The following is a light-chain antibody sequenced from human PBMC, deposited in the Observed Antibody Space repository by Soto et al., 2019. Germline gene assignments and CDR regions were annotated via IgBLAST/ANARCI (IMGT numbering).Light chain of an antibody. V-gene: IGLV2-14*01. CDR2: EVS. J-gene: IGLJ1*01. CDR1: SSDVGGYNY. CDR3: SSYTGSSTLNV. Sequence: QSVLTQPASVSGSPGQSITISCTGTSSDVGGYNYVSWYQQHPGKAPKLMIYEVSNRPSGVSNRFSGSKSGNTASLTISGLQAEDEADYYCSSYTGSSTLNVFGTGTNVTVL.